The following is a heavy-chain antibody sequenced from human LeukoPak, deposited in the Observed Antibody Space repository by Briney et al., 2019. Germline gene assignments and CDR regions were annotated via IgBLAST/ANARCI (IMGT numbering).Heavy chain of an antibody. V-gene: IGHV4-59*01. D-gene: IGHD3-3*01. CDR2: IYYSGST. CDR3: ARAVGDFWSGYPDAFDI. CDR1: GGSISSYY. Sequence: PSETLSLTCTVSGGSISSYYWSWLRQPQGKGLEWCGYIYYSGSTNYNPSLKSRVTISVDTSKNQFSLRLSSVTAADTAVYYCARAVGDFWSGYPDAFDIWGQGTMVTGSS. J-gene: IGHJ3*02.